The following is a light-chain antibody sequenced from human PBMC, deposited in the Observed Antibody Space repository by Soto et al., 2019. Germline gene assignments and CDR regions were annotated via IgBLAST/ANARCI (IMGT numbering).Light chain of an antibody. CDR3: QQYNEWPPLT. J-gene: IGKJ4*01. Sequence: ILMTQSPATLSASPGERATLSCRASRSISNNVALYQHQPGQAPRLLLYGASTRATGIPARFSASGSGTEFTLTISSLQSEDFAVYFCQQYNEWPPLTFGGGTKVEI. V-gene: IGKV3-15*01. CDR2: GAS. CDR1: RSISNN.